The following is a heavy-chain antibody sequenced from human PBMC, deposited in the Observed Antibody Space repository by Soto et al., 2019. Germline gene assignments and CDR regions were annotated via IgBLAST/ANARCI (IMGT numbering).Heavy chain of an antibody. Sequence: ASVKVSCKTSGYTFTSYDISWVRQAPGQGLEWMGWMNPNSGNTGYAQKFQGRVTMTRNTSISTAYMELSSLRSEDTAVYYCARGYDILTGPWGQGTLVTVSS. CDR2: MNPNSGNT. D-gene: IGHD3-9*01. J-gene: IGHJ5*02. CDR1: GYTFTSYD. V-gene: IGHV1-8*01. CDR3: ARGYDILTGP.